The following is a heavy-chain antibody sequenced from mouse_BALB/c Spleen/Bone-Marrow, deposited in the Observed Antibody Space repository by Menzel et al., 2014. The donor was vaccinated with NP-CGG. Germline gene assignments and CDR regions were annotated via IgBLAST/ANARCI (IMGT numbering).Heavy chain of an antibody. Sequence: EVQLQQSGPELVKPGASVKISCKASGYSFTGYYMHWVKQSHGNSLDWIGYIYPYNGVSSYNQKFKGKATLTVDKSSSTAYMELRSLTSDDSVVYYCESRGEYFDVWGAGTMVTVSS. V-gene: IGHV1-31*01. CDR3: ESRGEYFDV. J-gene: IGHJ1*01. CDR1: GYSFTGYY. CDR2: IYPYNGVS.